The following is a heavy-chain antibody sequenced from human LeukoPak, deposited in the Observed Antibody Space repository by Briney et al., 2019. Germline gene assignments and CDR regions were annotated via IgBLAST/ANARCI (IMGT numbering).Heavy chain of an antibody. CDR2: IRFDGSNE. CDR3: AKSDQRLPDY. CDR1: GFTFSTFG. V-gene: IGHV3-30*02. J-gene: IGHJ4*02. Sequence: PGGSLRLSCAASGFTFSTFGMHWVRQAPGKGLEWVAFIRFDGSNEYYADSVKGRFTISRDNSKDTLYLQMNGPRAEDTAVYYCAKSDQRLPDYWGQGTLVTVSS. D-gene: IGHD2-2*01.